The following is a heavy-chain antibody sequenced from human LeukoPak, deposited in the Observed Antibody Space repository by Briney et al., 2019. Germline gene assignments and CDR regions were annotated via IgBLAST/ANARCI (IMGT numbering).Heavy chain of an antibody. D-gene: IGHD3-16*01. CDR2: MNPNSGNT. CDR1: GYTFTSYD. CDR3: ARDGGAAYYNWFDP. J-gene: IGHJ5*02. Sequence: EASVKVSCKASGYTFTSYDINWVRQATGQGLEWMGWMNPNSGNTGYAQKFQGRVTMTRNTSISTAYMELSSLRSEDTAVYYCARDGGAAYYNWFDPWGQGTLVTVSS. V-gene: IGHV1-8*01.